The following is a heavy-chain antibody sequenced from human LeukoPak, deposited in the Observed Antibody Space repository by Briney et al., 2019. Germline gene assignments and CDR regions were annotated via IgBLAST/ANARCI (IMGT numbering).Heavy chain of an antibody. CDR3: ARVSSGWYVVDY. CDR1: GDSISSYY. D-gene: IGHD6-19*01. CDR2: IYYSGST. J-gene: IGHJ4*02. V-gene: IGHV4-59*08. Sequence: SETLSLTCTVSGDSISSYYWSWIRQPPGKGLEWIGYIYYSGSTTYNPSLESRVTISVDTSKNHFSLKLSSVTAADTAVYYRARVSSGWYVVDYWGQGTLVTVSS.